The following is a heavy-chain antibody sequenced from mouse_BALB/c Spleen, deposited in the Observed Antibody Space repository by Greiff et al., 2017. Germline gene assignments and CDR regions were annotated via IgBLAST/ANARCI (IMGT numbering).Heavy chain of an antibody. CDR1: GYTFTSYW. D-gene: IGHD1-1*01. J-gene: IGHJ1*01. CDR2: IYPGSGST. V-gene: IGHV1S22*01. Sequence: LQQPGSELVRPGASVKLSCKASGYTFTSYWMHWVKQRHGQGLEWIGNIYPGSGSTNYDEKFKSKGTLTVDTSSSTAYMHLSSLTSEDSAVYYCTRAADYSGSSYWYFDVWGAGTTVTVSS. CDR3: TRAADYSGSSYWYFDV.